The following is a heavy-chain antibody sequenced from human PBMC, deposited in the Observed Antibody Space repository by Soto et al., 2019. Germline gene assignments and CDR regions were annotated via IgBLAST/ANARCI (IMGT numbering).Heavy chain of an antibody. V-gene: IGHV4-61*01. CDR1: GGSVSSGSYY. J-gene: IGHJ4*02. CDR2: IYYSGST. D-gene: IGHD3-22*01. Sequence: SETLSLTCTVSGGSVSSGSYYWSWIRQPPVKGLECIGYIYYSGSTKYNPSLKSLVTLSVDTSKSQFSLKLSSVTAADTAVYYCARDRYYDSSGYFDYWGQGALVASP. CDR3: ARDRYYDSSGYFDY.